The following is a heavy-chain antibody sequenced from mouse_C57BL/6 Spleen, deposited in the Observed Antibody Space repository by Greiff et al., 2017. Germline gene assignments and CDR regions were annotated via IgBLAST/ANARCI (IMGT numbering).Heavy chain of an antibody. CDR2: ISSGGSYT. D-gene: IGHD1-1*01. CDR1: GFTFSNYG. Sequence: EVQLVESGGDLVKPGGSLKLSCAASGFTFSNYGMSWVRQTPDKRLEWVATISSGGSYTYYPDNVKGRFTISRDNAKNTQNLQKSSLKSEDTAMYYCARHIITTVVATNFDVWGTGTTVTVSS. CDR3: ARHIITTVVATNFDV. J-gene: IGHJ1*03. V-gene: IGHV5-6*01.